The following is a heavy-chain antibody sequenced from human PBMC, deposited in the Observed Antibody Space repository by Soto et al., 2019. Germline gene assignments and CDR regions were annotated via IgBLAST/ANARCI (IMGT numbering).Heavy chain of an antibody. V-gene: IGHV3-48*02. CDR1: GFTFSSYS. CDR3: AREFFYDY. D-gene: IGHD3-3*01. Sequence: EVQLVESGGGLVQPGGSLRLSCAASGFTFSSYSMNWVRQAPGKGLEWVSYISSSSTIYYADSVKGRFTISRDNAKNSLYLQMHSLRDEDTAVYYCAREFFYDYWGQGTLVTVAS. CDR2: ISSSSTI. J-gene: IGHJ4*02.